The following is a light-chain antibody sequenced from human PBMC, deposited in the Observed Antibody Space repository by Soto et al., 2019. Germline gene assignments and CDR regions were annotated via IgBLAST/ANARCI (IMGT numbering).Light chain of an antibody. CDR2: EVS. V-gene: IGLV2-14*01. Sequence: QSALTQPASVSGSPGQSITISCTGTSSDVGGYKYVSWYQQHPGKAPKLMIYEVSNRPLGVSNRFSGSKSGNTASLTISGLHAEDEADYYCSSYTSSSTLYVFGTGTKLTVL. CDR3: SSYTSSSTLYV. CDR1: SSDVGGYKY. J-gene: IGLJ1*01.